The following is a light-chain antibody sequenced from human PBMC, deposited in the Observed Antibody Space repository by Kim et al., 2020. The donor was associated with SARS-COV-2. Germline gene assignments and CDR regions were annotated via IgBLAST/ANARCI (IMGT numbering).Light chain of an antibody. CDR2: KAS. J-gene: IGKJ1*01. Sequence: SASVGDTLPITCRASQNVQNWVAWYQQKPGQVPKLLVEKASHLQSGVPPRFSGSGFGSHFTLTITTLQPDDFASYYCQQYHTGSTFGQGTKVDIK. V-gene: IGKV1-5*03. CDR3: QQYHTGST. CDR1: QNVQNW.